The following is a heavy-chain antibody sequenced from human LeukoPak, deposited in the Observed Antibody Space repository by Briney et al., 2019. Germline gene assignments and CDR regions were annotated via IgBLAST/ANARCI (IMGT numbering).Heavy chain of an antibody. Sequence: SETLSLTCTVSGGSISSYYWSWIRQPPGKGLEWIGYIYYSGSTNYNPSLKSRVTISVDTSKNQFSLKLSSVTAADTAVYYCARSTNDFWSGYFDYWGQGTLVTVSS. J-gene: IGHJ4*02. CDR2: IYYSGST. V-gene: IGHV4-59*12. D-gene: IGHD3-3*01. CDR1: GGSISSYY. CDR3: ARSTNDFWSGYFDY.